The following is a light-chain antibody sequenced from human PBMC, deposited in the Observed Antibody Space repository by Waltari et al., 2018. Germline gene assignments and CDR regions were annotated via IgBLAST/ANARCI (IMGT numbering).Light chain of an antibody. CDR1: RSDIGTVYD. Sequence: SVLTQPPSVSGTPGQRVTISCTGSRSDIGTVYDFHWYQQLPGPAPKLLIYGNTNRPSGVPDRFSGSKSGTSASLTITGLQAEDEADYYCQSYDSSLSTSVFGGGTKLTVL. V-gene: IGLV1-40*01. J-gene: IGLJ2*01. CDR3: QSYDSSLSTSV. CDR2: GNT.